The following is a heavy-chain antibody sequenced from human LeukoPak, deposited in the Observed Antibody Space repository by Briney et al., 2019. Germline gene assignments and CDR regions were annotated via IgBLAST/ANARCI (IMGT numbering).Heavy chain of an antibody. CDR2: INPSGGGT. J-gene: IGHJ6*02. CDR1: GYTFTSYY. D-gene: IGHD5-24*01. CDR3: ARVEMATINGMDV. Sequence: ASVKVSCKASGYTFTSYYMHWVRQAPGQGLEWMGIINPSGGGTSHAQKFQGRVTMTRDTSTTTVYMELSSLRSEDTAVYYCARVEMATINGMDVWGQGTTVTVSS. V-gene: IGHV1-46*01.